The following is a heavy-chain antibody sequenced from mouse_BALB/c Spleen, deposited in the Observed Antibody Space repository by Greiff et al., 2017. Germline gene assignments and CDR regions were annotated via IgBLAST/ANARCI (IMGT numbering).Heavy chain of an antibody. CDR2: ISSGSSTI. CDR3: ARSGDYDGAWFAY. J-gene: IGHJ3*01. Sequence: EVQRVESGGGLVQPGGSRKLSCAASGFTFSSFGMHWVRQAPEKGLEWVAYISSGSSTIYYADTVKGRFTISRDNPKNTLFLQMTSLRSEDTAMYYRARSGDYDGAWFAYWGQGTLVTVSA. CDR1: GFTFSSFG. D-gene: IGHD2-4*01. V-gene: IGHV5-17*02.